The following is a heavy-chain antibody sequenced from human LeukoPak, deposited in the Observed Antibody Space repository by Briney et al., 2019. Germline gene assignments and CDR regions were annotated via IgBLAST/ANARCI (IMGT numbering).Heavy chain of an antibody. Sequence: SQTLSLTCTVSGGSISSGSYYWSWIRQPAGKGLEWIGRIYISGSTNYNPSLKSRVTISVDTSKNQFSLKLSSVTAADTAVYYCAALEFKYYYYMDVWGKGTTVTVSS. CDR3: AALEFKYYYYMDV. D-gene: IGHD3-10*01. CDR1: GGSISSGSYY. V-gene: IGHV4-61*02. J-gene: IGHJ6*03. CDR2: IYISGST.